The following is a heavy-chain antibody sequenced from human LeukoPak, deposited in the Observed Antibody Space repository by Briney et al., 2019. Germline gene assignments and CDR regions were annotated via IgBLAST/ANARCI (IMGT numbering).Heavy chain of an antibody. J-gene: IGHJ4*02. CDR3: ARGLEYDILTGSEYYFDY. Sequence: SETLSLTCTVSGGSISSYYWSWIRQPPGKGLEWIGYIYYGGSTNYNPSLKSRVTISVDTSKNQFSLKLSSVTAADTAVYYCARGLEYDILTGSEYYFDYWGQGTLVTVSS. CDR2: IYYGGST. D-gene: IGHD3-9*01. V-gene: IGHV4-59*01. CDR1: GGSISSYY.